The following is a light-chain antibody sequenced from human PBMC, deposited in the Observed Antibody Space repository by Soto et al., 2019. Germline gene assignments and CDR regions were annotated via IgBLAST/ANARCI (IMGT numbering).Light chain of an antibody. J-gene: IGKJ1*01. CDR1: QSVGSNC. V-gene: IGKV3-20*01. Sequence: EIVLTQSPGTLSLSPGDRATLSCRASQSVGSNCLAWYQQKSGQSPRLLIYGASFKASGIPDRFSGSGSGTDFPLTISRLAPEDFAMYFCPQYDSAPRTFGQGNKVEIK. CDR3: PQYDSAPRT. CDR2: GAS.